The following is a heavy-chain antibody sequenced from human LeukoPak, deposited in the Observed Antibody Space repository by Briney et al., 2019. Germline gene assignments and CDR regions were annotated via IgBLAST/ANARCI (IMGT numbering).Heavy chain of an antibody. V-gene: IGHV4-39*07. CDR1: DGSISSSSYY. CDR3: ARHHIGSGWGYNWFDP. Sequence: SETLSLTCTVSDGSISSSSYYWGWIRQPPGKGLEWIGSIYYSGSTYYNPSLKSRVTISVDTSKNQFSLKLSSVTAADTAVYYCARHHIGSGWGYNWFDPWGQGTLVTVSS. D-gene: IGHD6-19*01. CDR2: IYYSGST. J-gene: IGHJ5*02.